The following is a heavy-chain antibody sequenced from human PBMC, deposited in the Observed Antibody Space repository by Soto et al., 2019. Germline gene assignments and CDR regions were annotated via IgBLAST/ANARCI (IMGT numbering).Heavy chain of an antibody. CDR1: GFTLSSYW. CDR3: VRDGRNYYGMDV. J-gene: IGHJ6*02. CDR2: ISSDGTTT. V-gene: IGHV3-74*01. Sequence: EVQLVESGGGLVQPGGSLRLSCEASGFTLSSYWMQWVRQATGKGLVWVSFISSDGTTTYYADSVKGRFTVSRDNAKNTLSLQMNSLRAEDTAVYYRVRDGRNYYGMDVWGQGTTVTVSS.